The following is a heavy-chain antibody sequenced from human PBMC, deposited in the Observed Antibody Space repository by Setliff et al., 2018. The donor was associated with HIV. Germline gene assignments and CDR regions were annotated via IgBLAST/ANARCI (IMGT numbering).Heavy chain of an antibody. D-gene: IGHD6-13*01. J-gene: IGHJ4*02. CDR2: IYHSGST. CDR3: ATAPGISYFDY. CDR1: GGSISSGDYY. V-gene: IGHV4-30-4*08. Sequence: SETLSLTCTVSGGSISSGDYYWTWIRQHPGKGLEWIGYIYHSGSTYYNPSLKSRLTISIDTSKNQLSLDLSSVTAADTAVYYCATAPGISYFDYWGQGALVTV.